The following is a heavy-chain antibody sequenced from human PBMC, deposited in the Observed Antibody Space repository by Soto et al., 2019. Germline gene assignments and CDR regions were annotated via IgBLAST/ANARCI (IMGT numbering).Heavy chain of an antibody. V-gene: IGHV3-21*01. CDR1: GFTFSGYA. D-gene: IGHD1-26*01. CDR3: ARGGIGIQNYYGMDV. Sequence: PGGSLRLSCEASGFTFSGYAMNWVRLAPGKGLEWVSSISSTSTYIYYADSMKGRFTIFRDNAKNSLSLQMNSLRVEDTAVYYCARGGIGIQNYYGMDVWGQGTTVTVSS. J-gene: IGHJ6*02. CDR2: ISSTSTYI.